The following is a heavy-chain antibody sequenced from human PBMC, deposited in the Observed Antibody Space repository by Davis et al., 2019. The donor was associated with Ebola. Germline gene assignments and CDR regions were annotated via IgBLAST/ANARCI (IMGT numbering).Heavy chain of an antibody. Sequence: GGSLRLSCAASGFTLSSYAMHWVRQAPGKGLEWVAVISYDGSNKYYADSVKGRFTISRDNSKNTLYLQMNSLRAEDTAVYYCARATGMDVWGQGTTVTVSS. V-gene: IGHV3-30-3*01. J-gene: IGHJ6*02. CDR1: GFTLSSYA. CDR3: ARATGMDV. CDR2: ISYDGSNK.